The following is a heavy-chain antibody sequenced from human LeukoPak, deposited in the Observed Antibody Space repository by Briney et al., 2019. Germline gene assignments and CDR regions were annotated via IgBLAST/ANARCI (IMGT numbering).Heavy chain of an antibody. J-gene: IGHJ4*02. CDR2: ISGSGGST. CDR1: GFTFSSYA. CDR3: AKVIAAAGDFDY. V-gene: IGHV3-23*01. D-gene: IGHD6-13*01. Sequence: GGSLRLSCAASGFTFSSYAMSWVRQAPGKGLEWVSGISGSGGSTYYADSVKGRFTISRDNSKNTLYLHMNSLRAEDTAVYYCAKVIAAAGDFDYWGQGTLVTVSS.